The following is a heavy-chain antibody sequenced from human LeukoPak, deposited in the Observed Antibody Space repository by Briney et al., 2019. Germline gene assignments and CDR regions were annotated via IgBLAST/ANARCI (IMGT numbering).Heavy chain of an antibody. J-gene: IGHJ4*02. CDR2: ISGSGGST. CDR3: AKRPYSGYSSSWYFDY. V-gene: IGHV3-23*01. D-gene: IGHD6-13*01. Sequence: PGGSLRLSCAASGFTFSSYSMNWVRQAPGKGLEWVSAISGSGGSTYYADSVKGRFTISRDNSKNTLYLQMYSLRAEDTAVYYCAKRPYSGYSSSWYFDYWGQGTLVTVSS. CDR1: GFTFSSYS.